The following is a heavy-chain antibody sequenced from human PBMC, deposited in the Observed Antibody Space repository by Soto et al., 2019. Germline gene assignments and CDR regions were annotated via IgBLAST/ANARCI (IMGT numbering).Heavy chain of an antibody. Sequence: ILSLTCAISGDSVSSNSAAWNWIRQSPSRGLEWLGRTYYRSKWYNDYAVSVKSRITINPDTSKNQFSLQLNSVTPEDTAVYYCARDNDFWSGYHYYYYYGMDVWGQGTTVTVSS. V-gene: IGHV6-1*01. J-gene: IGHJ6*02. D-gene: IGHD3-3*01. CDR1: GDSVSSNSAA. CDR2: TYYRSKWYN. CDR3: ARDNDFWSGYHYYYYYGMDV.